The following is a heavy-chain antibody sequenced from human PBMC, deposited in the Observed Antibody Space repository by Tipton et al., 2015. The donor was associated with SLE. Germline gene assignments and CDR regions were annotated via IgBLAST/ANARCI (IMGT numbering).Heavy chain of an antibody. CDR1: GFTFSSYA. CDR3: AKGRDYYGYFDY. Sequence: GSLRLSCSASGFTFSSYAMHWVRQAPGKGLEYVSAISSNGGSTYYADSVKGRFTISRDNSKNTLYLQMNSLRAEDTAVYYCAKGRDYYGYFDYWGQGTLVTVSS. CDR2: ISSNGGST. V-gene: IGHV3-64*04. J-gene: IGHJ4*02. D-gene: IGHD2-21*02.